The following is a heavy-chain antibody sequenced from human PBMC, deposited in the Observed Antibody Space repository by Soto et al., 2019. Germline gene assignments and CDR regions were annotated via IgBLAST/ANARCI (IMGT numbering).Heavy chain of an antibody. CDR3: AKGKVLITMGAYYFDY. Sequence: PSETLSLTCTVSRGSMNNYYWSWIRQPPGKGLEWIGYIYYTGITYYNPSLKSRVTISLDTSKNQFSLKLSSISAADTAVYYCAKGKVLITMGAYYFDYWGQGILVTVS. J-gene: IGHJ4*02. V-gene: IGHV4-59*06. D-gene: IGHD3-22*01. CDR2: IYYTGIT. CDR1: RGSMNNYY.